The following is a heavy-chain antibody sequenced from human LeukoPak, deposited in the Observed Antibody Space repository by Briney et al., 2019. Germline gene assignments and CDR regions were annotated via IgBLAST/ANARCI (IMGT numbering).Heavy chain of an antibody. CDR2: IIPIFGTA. Sequence: SVKVSCKLSGGTFSSYAISWVRQAPGQGLEWMGGIIPIFGTANYAQKFQGRVTITADESTSTAYMELSSLRSEDTAVYYCASLVAVVSGWYYFDYWGQGTLVTVSS. J-gene: IGHJ4*02. D-gene: IGHD6-19*01. CDR1: GGTFSSYA. CDR3: ASLVAVVSGWYYFDY. V-gene: IGHV1-69*13.